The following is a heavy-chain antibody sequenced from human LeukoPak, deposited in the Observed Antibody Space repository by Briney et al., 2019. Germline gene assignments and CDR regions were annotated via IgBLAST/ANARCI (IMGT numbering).Heavy chain of an antibody. CDR3: ARIAAAGTGNDY. CDR2: ISYDGSNK. Sequence: GGSLRLSCAASGFTFSSYAMHWVRQAPGKGLEWVAVISYDGSNKYYADSVKGRFTISRDNSKNTLYLQMNSLRAEDTAVYYCARIAAAGTGNDYWGQGTLVTVSS. J-gene: IGHJ4*02. V-gene: IGHV3-30-3*01. CDR1: GFTFSSYA. D-gene: IGHD6-13*01.